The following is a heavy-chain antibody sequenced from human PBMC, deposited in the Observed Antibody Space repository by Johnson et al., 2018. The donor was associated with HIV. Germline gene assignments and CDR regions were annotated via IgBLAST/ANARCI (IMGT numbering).Heavy chain of an antibody. CDR3: ARDRGLWERNGAGAFDI. Sequence: VHLVESGGGLVQPGGSLRLSCAASGFTFSSYWMSWVRQAPGKGLEWVANIKQDGSANYYVYSVQGRFTISRANAKNSLYLQMNSLRSEDTAVYYCARDRGLWERNGAGAFDIWGQGTMVTVSS. D-gene: IGHD1-26*01. J-gene: IGHJ3*02. CDR2: IKQDGSAN. V-gene: IGHV3-7*01. CDR1: GFTFSSYW.